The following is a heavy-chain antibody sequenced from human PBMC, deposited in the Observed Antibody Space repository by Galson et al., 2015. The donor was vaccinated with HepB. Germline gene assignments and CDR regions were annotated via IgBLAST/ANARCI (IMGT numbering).Heavy chain of an antibody. CDR3: TTSILGYGSGYYDY. J-gene: IGHJ4*02. V-gene: IGHV3-15*07. D-gene: IGHD3-22*01. Sequence: SLRLSCAASGFTFSNAWMNWVRQAPGKGLEWVGRIKSKTDGGTTDYAAPVKGRFTISRDDSKNTLYLQMNSLKTEDTAVYYCTTSILGYGSGYYDYWGQGTLVTVSS. CDR1: GFTFSNAW. CDR2: IKSKTDGGTT.